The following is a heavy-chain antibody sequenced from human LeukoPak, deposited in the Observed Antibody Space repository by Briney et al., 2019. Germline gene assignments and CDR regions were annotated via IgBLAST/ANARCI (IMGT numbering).Heavy chain of an antibody. CDR3: ARDSVAHYYYYYGMDV. Sequence: GGSLRLSCAASGFTFSSYSMNWVRQAPGKGLEWVSYISSSSSTIYYADSVKARFTISRDNAKNSLYLQMNSLRAEDTAVYYCARDSVAHYYYYYGMDVWGQGTTVTVSS. CDR1: GFTFSSYS. J-gene: IGHJ6*02. V-gene: IGHV3-48*04. CDR2: ISSSSSTI. D-gene: IGHD5-12*01.